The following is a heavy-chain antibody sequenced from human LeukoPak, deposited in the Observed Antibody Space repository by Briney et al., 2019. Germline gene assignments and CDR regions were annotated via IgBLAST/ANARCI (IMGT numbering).Heavy chain of an antibody. D-gene: IGHD3-10*01. J-gene: IGHJ4*02. CDR1: GYTFTDYY. CDR2: INSNSGAT. CDR3: ARGRVLLWFGELFGYYFDY. V-gene: IGHV1-2*02. Sequence: ASVKVSCKASGYTFTDYYMHWVRQAPGQGPEWMGWINSNSGATNYAQKFQGRVTMTRNTSISTAYMELSSLRSEDTAVYYCARGRVLLWFGELFGYYFDYWGQGTLVTVSS.